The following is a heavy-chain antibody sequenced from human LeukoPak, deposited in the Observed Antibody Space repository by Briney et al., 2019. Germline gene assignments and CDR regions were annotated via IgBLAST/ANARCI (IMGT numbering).Heavy chain of an antibody. J-gene: IGHJ5*02. CDR2: ISSRSSYI. Sequence: GGSLRLSCAASGFTFSSYSMNWVRQAPGKGLEWVSSISSRSSYIYYADSVKGRFTISRDNAKNSLYLQMNSLRAEDTAVYYCARPGGVGATTSWGQGTLVTVSS. CDR1: GFTFSSYS. V-gene: IGHV3-21*01. D-gene: IGHD1-26*01. CDR3: ARPGGVGATTS.